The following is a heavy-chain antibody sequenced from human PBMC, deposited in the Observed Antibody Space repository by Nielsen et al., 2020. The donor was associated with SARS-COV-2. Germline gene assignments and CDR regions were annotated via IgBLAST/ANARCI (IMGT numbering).Heavy chain of an antibody. J-gene: IGHJ5*02. D-gene: IGHD2-21*01. Sequence: GESLKTSCAASGFTFSRYIMYWVRQAPGKGLEWVANINPDGTEKNYVDSVKGRFAISRDNAKNSLSLQMSTLRVEDTAVYYCARVDSTRVFAILHWFDPWGQGTLVTVSS. CDR2: INPDGTEK. CDR1: GFTFSRYI. V-gene: IGHV3-7*03. CDR3: ARVDSTRVFAILHWFDP.